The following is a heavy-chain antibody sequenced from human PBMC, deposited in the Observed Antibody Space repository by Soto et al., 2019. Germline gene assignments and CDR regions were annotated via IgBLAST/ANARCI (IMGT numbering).Heavy chain of an antibody. CDR2: ISSSGSTI. CDR3: ANQGPPGCSSTSCYYYYYYGMDV. J-gene: IGHJ6*02. CDR1: GFTFSDYY. D-gene: IGHD2-2*01. Sequence: GGSLRLSCAASGFTFSDYYMSWIRQAPGKGLEWVSYISSSGSTIYYADSVKGRFTISRDNAKNSLYLQMNSLRAEDTAVYYCANQGPPGCSSTSCYYYYYYGMDVWGQGTTVTVSS. V-gene: IGHV3-11*01.